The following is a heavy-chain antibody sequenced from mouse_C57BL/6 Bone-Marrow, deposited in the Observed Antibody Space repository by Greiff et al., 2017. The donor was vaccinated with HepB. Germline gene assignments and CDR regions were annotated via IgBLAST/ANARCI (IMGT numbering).Heavy chain of an antibody. Sequence: EVQLQESGGGLVQPKGSLKLSCAASGFSFNTYAMNWVRQAPGKGLEWVARIRSKSNNYATYYADSVKDRFTISRDDSESMLYLQMNNLKTEDTAMYYCVSTVVDWYFDVWGTGTTVTVSS. V-gene: IGHV10-1*01. CDR2: IRSKSNNYAT. CDR3: VSTVVDWYFDV. D-gene: IGHD1-1*01. CDR1: GFSFNTYA. J-gene: IGHJ1*03.